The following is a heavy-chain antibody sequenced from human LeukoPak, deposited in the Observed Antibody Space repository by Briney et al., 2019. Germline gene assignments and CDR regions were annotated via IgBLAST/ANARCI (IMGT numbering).Heavy chain of an antibody. CDR2: IYYSGST. Sequence: PSETLSLTCTVSGGSISSSSCYWGWIRQPPGKGLEWIGSIYYSGSTYYNPSLKSRVTISVDTSKNQFSLKLSSVTAADTAVYYCARQHRIAVAGMGFDYWGQGTLVTVSS. J-gene: IGHJ4*02. CDR3: ARQHRIAVAGMGFDY. V-gene: IGHV4-39*01. CDR1: GGSISSSSCY. D-gene: IGHD6-19*01.